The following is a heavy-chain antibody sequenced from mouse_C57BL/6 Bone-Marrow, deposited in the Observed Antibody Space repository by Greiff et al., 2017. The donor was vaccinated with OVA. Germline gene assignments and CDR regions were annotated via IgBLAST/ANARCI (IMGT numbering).Heavy chain of an antibody. J-gene: IGHJ4*01. V-gene: IGHV1-54*01. Sequence: VQRVESGAELVRPGTSVKVSCKASGYAFTNYLIEWVKQRPGQGLEWIGVINPGSGGTNYNEKFKGKATLTADKSSSTAYMQLSSLTSEDSAVYFCARGIYYGNYSYAMDYWGQGTSVTVSS. CDR3: ARGIYYGNYSYAMDY. CDR1: GYAFTNYL. CDR2: INPGSGGT. D-gene: IGHD2-1*01.